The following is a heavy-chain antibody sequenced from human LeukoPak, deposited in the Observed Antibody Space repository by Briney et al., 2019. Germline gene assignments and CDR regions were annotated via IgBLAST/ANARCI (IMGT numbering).Heavy chain of an antibody. J-gene: IGHJ4*02. CDR1: GYSFTSYW. D-gene: IGHD3-10*01. V-gene: IGHV5-51*01. CDR3: ARLADYYGSGSRYFDY. CDR2: IYPGDSDT. Sequence: GESLKISCKGSGYSFTSYWIGWVRQMPGKGLEWMGIIYPGDSDTRYSPSFQGQVTISADKSISTAYLQWSSLKASDTAVYYCARLADYYGSGSRYFDYWGQGTLVTVSS.